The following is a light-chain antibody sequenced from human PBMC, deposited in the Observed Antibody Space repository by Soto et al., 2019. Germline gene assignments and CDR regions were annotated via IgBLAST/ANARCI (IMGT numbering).Light chain of an antibody. CDR1: QSVNTNY. CDR2: GAT. J-gene: IGKJ5*01. Sequence: EIVLTQSPGTLSLSPGERATLSCRASQSVNTNYLAWYQQKSGQALRLLIYGATSTATGIPDMFSGSGSGTDFTFTISRLEPEDFAAYFCQQYGSSPITFGQGTRLEIK. V-gene: IGKV3-20*01. CDR3: QQYGSSPIT.